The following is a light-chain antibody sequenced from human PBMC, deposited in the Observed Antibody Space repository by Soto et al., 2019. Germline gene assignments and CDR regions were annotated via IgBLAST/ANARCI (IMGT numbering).Light chain of an antibody. CDR2: DVS. V-gene: IGLV2-14*01. CDR3: SSYTSSSTLDV. Sequence: QSVLTQPASVSGSPGQSTTISCTGTSSDVGGYNYVSWYQQHPGKAPKPMIYDVSNRPSGVSNRFSGSKSGNTASLTISGLQAEDEADYYCSSYTSSSTLDVCGTGTKVTVL. CDR1: SSDVGGYNY. J-gene: IGLJ1*01.